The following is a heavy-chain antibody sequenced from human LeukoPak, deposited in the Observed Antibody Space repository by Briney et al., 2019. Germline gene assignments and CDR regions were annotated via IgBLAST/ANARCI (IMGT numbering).Heavy chain of an antibody. Sequence: PSETLSLTCAVYGGSFSGYYWSWIRQPPGKGLEWIGEINHSGSTNYNPSLKSRVTISVDTSKNQFSLKLSSVTAADTAVYYCARSPGGNSGEDYWGQGTLVTVSS. D-gene: IGHD4-23*01. CDR1: GGSFSGYY. J-gene: IGHJ4*02. CDR2: INHSGST. CDR3: ARSPGGNSGEDY. V-gene: IGHV4-34*01.